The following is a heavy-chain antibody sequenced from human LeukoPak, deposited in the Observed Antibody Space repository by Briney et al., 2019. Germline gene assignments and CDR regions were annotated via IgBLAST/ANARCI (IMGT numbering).Heavy chain of an antibody. CDR1: GFTFSSHS. CDR3: ARGAYYYED. J-gene: IGHJ4*02. Sequence: GGSLRLSCAASGFTFSSHSMNWVRQAPGKGLEWVSYISSSSSTIYYADSVKGRFTISRDNAKNSLYLQMNSLRAEDTAVYYCARGAYYYEDWGQGTPVTVSS. CDR2: ISSSSSTI. D-gene: IGHD3-22*01. V-gene: IGHV3-48*01.